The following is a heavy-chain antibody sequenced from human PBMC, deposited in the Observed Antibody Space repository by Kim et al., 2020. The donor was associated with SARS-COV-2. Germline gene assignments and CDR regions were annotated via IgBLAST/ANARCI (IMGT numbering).Heavy chain of an antibody. V-gene: IGHV1-3*01. D-gene: IGHD3-10*01. CDR1: GYTFTSYA. CDR2: INAGNGNT. Sequence: ASVKVSCKASGYTFTSYAMHWVRQAPGQRLEWMGWINAGNGNTKYSQKFQGRVTITRDTSASTAYMELSSLRSEDTAVYYCARGVAGDRLLWFGELSNGRYNWFDPWGQGTLVTVSS. CDR3: ARGVAGDRLLWFGELSNGRYNWFDP. J-gene: IGHJ5*02.